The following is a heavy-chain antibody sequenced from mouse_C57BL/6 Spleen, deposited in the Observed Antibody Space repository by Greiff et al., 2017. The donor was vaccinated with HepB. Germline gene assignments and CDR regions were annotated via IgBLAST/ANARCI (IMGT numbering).Heavy chain of an antibody. CDR1: GFTFSDYG. CDR2: ISSGSSTI. Sequence: EVKLVESGGGLVKPGGSLKLSCAASGFTFSDYGMHWVRQAPEKGLEWVAYISSGSSTIYYADTVKGRFTISRDNAKNTLFLQMTSLRSEETAMYYCARYGSTSWFAYWGQGTLVTVSA. J-gene: IGHJ3*01. D-gene: IGHD1-1*01. CDR3: ARYGSTSWFAY. V-gene: IGHV5-17*01.